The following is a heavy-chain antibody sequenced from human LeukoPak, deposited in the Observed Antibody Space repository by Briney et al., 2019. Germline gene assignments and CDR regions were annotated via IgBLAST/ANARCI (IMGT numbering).Heavy chain of an antibody. CDR2: IYYSGST. J-gene: IGHJ4*02. Sequence: PSETLSLTCTVSGGSISSYYWSWIRQPPGKGLEWIGYIYYSGSTNYNPSLKSRVTISVDTSKNQFSLKLSSVTAADTAVYYCARDPITTRSHFDYWGQGTLVTVSS. V-gene: IGHV4-59*01. CDR1: GGSISSYY. D-gene: IGHD3-22*01. CDR3: ARDPITTRSHFDY.